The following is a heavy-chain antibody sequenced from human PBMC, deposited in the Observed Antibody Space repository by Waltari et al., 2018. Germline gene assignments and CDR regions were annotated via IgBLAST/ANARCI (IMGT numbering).Heavy chain of an antibody. D-gene: IGHD1-26*01. V-gene: IGHV4-59*08. CDR2: INHSGST. Sequence: QMQLQESGPGLVKPSETLSLTCTVSGGSISSYYWSWIRQPPGKGLEWIGEINHSGSTNYNPSLKSRVTISVDTSKNQFSLKLSSVTAADTAVYYCARRPTSVVGATGYFDYWGQGTLVTVSS. CDR1: GGSISSYY. J-gene: IGHJ4*02. CDR3: ARRPTSVVGATGYFDY.